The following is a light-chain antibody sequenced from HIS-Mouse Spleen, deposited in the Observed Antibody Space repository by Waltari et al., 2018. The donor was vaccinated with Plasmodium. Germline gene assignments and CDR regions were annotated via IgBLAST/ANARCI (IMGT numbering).Light chain of an antibody. CDR1: QSISSW. V-gene: IGKV1-5*03. Sequence: DIQMTQSPSTLSASVGDRVTITCRASQSISSWLAWYQQKPGKAPKILFYKASSLESGVPARFSGSGTGTEFTLTISSLQPDDFATYYCQQYNSYSWTFGQGTKVEIK. CDR3: QQYNSYSWT. CDR2: KAS. J-gene: IGKJ1*01.